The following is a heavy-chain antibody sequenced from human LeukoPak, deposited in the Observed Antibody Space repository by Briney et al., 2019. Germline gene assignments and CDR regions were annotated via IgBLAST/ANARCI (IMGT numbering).Heavy chain of an antibody. Sequence: PSETLSLTCTVSGSSISSYYWSWIRQPPGKGLEWIGYIYYSGSTNYNPSLKSRVTISVDTSKNQFSLKLSSVTAADTAVYYCARLYSSGWHYFDYWGQGTLVTVSS. V-gene: IGHV4-59*01. CDR3: ARLYSSGWHYFDY. CDR1: GSSISSYY. J-gene: IGHJ4*02. D-gene: IGHD6-19*01. CDR2: IYYSGST.